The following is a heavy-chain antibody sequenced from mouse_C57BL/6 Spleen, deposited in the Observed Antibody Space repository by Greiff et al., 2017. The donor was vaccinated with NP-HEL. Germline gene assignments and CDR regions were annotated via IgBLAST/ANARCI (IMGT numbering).Heavy chain of an antibody. V-gene: IGHV1-61*01. J-gene: IGHJ1*03. CDR3: ARSVYYDYDGYWYFDV. D-gene: IGHD2-4*01. CDR2: IYPSDSET. Sequence: QVQLQQPGAELVRPGSSVKLSCKASGYTFTSYWMDWVKQRPGQGLEWIGNIYPSDSETHYNQKFKDKATLTVDKSSSTAYMQLSSLTSEDSAVYYCARSVYYDYDGYWYFDVWGTGTTVTVSS. CDR1: GYTFTSYW.